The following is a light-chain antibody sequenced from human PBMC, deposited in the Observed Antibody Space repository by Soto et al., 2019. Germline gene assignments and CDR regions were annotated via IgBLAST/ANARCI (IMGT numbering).Light chain of an antibody. CDR2: GNS. J-gene: IGLJ2*01. Sequence: QSVLTQPPSVSGAPGQRVTISCTGSSSNIRAGYDVHWYQQLPGTAPKLLIYGNSNRPSGVPDRFSGSKSGTSASLAITGLQADDEADYYCQSYDSSLSDHEVFGGRTQLTVL. CDR1: SSNIRAGYD. CDR3: QSYDSSLSDHEV. V-gene: IGLV1-40*01.